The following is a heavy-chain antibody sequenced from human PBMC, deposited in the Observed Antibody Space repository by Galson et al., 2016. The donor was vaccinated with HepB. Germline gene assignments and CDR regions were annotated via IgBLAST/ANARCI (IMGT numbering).Heavy chain of an antibody. J-gene: IGHJ6*04. D-gene: IGHD1-26*01. V-gene: IGHV3-23*01. Sequence: SLRLSCAASGFTFNNYGMTWVRQAPGKGLEVVSSISRSGDSTDYADSVKGRFIISRDNTKNTLSLQMTSLRADDTAVYYCVQGSTAPAVWGKGTTVTVSS. CDR3: VQGSTAPAV. CDR2: ISRSGDST. CDR1: GFTFNNYG.